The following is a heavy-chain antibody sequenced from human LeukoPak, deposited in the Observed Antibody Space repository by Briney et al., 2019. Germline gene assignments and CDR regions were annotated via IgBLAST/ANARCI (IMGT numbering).Heavy chain of an antibody. CDR2: IYYSGST. V-gene: IGHV4-31*03. J-gene: IGHJ3*02. D-gene: IGHD4-23*01. Sequence: PSDTLSLTCTLSGGSLSSGGDCWSWIRQHPGEGLEWIGYIYYSGSTYYNTSLKSRVTISVATTKNQSTLKLSSVTAADTDVYYCATYPEADYGGPWGPGDAFDIWGQGTMVTVSS. CDR1: GGSLSSGGDC. CDR3: ATYPEADYGGPWGPGDAFDI.